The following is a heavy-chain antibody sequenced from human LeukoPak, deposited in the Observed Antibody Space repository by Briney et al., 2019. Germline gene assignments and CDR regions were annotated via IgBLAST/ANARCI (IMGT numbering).Heavy chain of an antibody. CDR3: AKARGYCSGGTCYSGFDY. J-gene: IGHJ4*02. Sequence: GGSLRLSCAASGFTFSSYAMSWVRQAPGKGLEWVSGISHGGGTTYYADSVKGRFTISRDNSKNTLYLQMNSLRAEDTAVYYCAKARGYCSGGTCYSGFDYWGQGTLVTVSS. D-gene: IGHD2-15*01. CDR1: GFTFSSYA. CDR2: ISHGGGTT. V-gene: IGHV3-23*01.